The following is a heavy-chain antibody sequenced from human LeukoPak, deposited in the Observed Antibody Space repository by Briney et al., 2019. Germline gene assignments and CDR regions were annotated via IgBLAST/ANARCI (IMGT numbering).Heavy chain of an antibody. Sequence: GGSLRLSCAASGFTFSDYYMSWIRQAPGKGLEWVSYISSSGSTIYYADSVKGRFTISRDNAKNSLYLQMNSLRAEDTAVYYCARAHTVGYKHYYYYYMDVWGKGTTVTVSS. CDR1: GFTFSDYY. V-gene: IGHV3-11*01. J-gene: IGHJ6*03. CDR2: ISSSGSTI. D-gene: IGHD5-24*01. CDR3: ARAHTVGYKHYYYYYMDV.